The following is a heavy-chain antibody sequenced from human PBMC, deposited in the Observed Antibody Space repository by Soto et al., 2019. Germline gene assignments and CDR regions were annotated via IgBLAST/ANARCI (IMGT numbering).Heavy chain of an antibody. CDR2: ISATGGGT. D-gene: IGHD3-16*01. CDR1: GVKFSNYA. J-gene: IGHJ4*02. Sequence: GGSLRLSCAASGVKFSNYAMSWVRQAPGKGLEWVSLISATGGGTYYADSVKGRFTISRDNSHNTLYLQVHSLTAEDTAVYYCAKDRRAGGNSAFYFDFWGQGAQVTVSS. CDR3: AKDRRAGGNSAFYFDF. V-gene: IGHV3-23*01.